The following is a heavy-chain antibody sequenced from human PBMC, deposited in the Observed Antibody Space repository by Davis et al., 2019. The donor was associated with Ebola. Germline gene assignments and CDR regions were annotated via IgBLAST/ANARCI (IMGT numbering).Heavy chain of an antibody. Sequence: SLKISCAASGFTFDDYAMHWVRQAPGKGLEWVSGISWNSGSIGYADSVKGRFTISRDNAKNSLYLQMNSLRAEDTAVYYCARPALGDYSGEFLDYWGQGTLVTVSS. D-gene: IGHD4-11*01. CDR3: ARPALGDYSGEFLDY. V-gene: IGHV3-9*01. CDR2: ISWNSGSI. CDR1: GFTFDDYA. J-gene: IGHJ4*02.